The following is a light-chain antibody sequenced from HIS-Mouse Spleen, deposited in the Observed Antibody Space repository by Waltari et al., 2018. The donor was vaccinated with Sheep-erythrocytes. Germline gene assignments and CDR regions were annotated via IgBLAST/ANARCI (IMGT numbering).Light chain of an antibody. CDR1: KLGDKY. Sequence: SYELTQPPSVSVSPGQTASITCSGDKLGDKYACWYQQKPGQSPVLVIYQDSKRPSGIPERFSGSNSGNTANLTDSGTQAMDEADYYCQAWDSSTAVVFGGGTKLTVL. CDR3: QAWDSSTAVV. J-gene: IGLJ2*01. V-gene: IGLV3-1*01. CDR2: QDS.